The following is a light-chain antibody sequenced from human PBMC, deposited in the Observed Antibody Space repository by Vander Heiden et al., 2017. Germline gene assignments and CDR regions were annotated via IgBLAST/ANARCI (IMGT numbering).Light chain of an antibody. V-gene: IGLV2-14*01. Sequence: QSALTQPAFVSGSTGQSITIDGTGPSSDIGVYNYVSWYQQHPGKAPKLMIYEVSNRPSGVSDRFSGPKSGNTASLTISGLQAEDEADYYCSSYTNSGTYVFGTGTKVTVL. CDR3: SSYTNSGTYV. CDR2: EVS. CDR1: SSDIGVYNY. J-gene: IGLJ1*01.